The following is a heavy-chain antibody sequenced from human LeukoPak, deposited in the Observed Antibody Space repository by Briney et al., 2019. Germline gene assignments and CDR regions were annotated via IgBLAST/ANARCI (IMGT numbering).Heavy chain of an antibody. J-gene: IGHJ6*03. V-gene: IGHV4-30-4*08. CDR2: IYYSGST. Sequence: PSESLSLTCTVASGSISSGDDYWSWLRQPPGKGLEWFGYIYYSGSTYYNPSLKSQVTISVETSKNQFSLKLSSVTAADTAVYYYAKVSRGNKFRSLSSYYYYYMDVWGEGTTVTGSS. CDR1: SGSISSGDDY. CDR3: AKVSRGNKFRSLSSYYYYYMDV. D-gene: IGHD6-6*01.